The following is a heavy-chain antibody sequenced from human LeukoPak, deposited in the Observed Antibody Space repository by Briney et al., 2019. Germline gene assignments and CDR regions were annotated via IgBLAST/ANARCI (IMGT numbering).Heavy chain of an antibody. CDR2: ISSSTTDI. Sequence: GGSLSLSCAASGFSFSSYTMTWVRQAPGKGLEWVSVISSSTTDIYYADSVKGRFTISRDNPKNSLYLQMNSLRAEDTAVYYCARVNAAFDYWGLGTPVTVSS. D-gene: IGHD2-15*01. J-gene: IGHJ4*02. CDR3: ARVNAAFDY. CDR1: GFSFSSYT. V-gene: IGHV3-21*01.